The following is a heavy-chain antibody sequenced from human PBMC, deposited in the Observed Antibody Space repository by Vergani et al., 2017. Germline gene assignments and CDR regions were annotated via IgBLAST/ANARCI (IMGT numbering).Heavy chain of an antibody. CDR3: AKPTFYSSSFFDY. J-gene: IGHJ4*02. V-gene: IGHV3-23*01. Sequence: EVQLLESGGGLVQPGGSLRLSCAASGFTFSSYAMSWVRQAPGKGLEWVSAISGSGGSTYYADSVKGWFTISRDNSKNTLYLQMNSLRAEDTAVYYCAKPTFYSSSFFDYWGQGTLVTVSS. CDR2: ISGSGGST. D-gene: IGHD6-6*01. CDR1: GFTFSSYA.